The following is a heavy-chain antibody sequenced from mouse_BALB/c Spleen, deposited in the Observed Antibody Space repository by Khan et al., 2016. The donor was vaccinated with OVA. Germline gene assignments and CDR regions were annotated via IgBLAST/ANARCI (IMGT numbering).Heavy chain of an antibody. J-gene: IGHJ4*01. Sequence: EVELVESGGGLVQPKGSLKLSCAASGFTFNTYAMNWVRQAPGKGLEWVARIRSKSNNYASYYADSVKDRFTISSDDSQSMLYLQMNNLKTEDTAMYYCVRRIYYYAMDYWGQGTSVTVSS. CDR3: VRRIYYYAMDY. CDR2: IRSKSNNYAS. CDR1: GFTFNTYA. V-gene: IGHV10-1*02. D-gene: IGHD2-1*01.